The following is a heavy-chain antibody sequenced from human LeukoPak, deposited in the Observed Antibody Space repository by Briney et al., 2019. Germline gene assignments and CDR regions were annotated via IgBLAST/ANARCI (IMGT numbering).Heavy chain of an antibody. V-gene: IGHV1-2*06. D-gene: IGHD6-19*01. CDR3: ARASDSSGWYEFDY. CDR2: INPNSGGT. J-gene: IGHJ4*02. CDR1: GYTFTGYY. Sequence: ASVKVSCKASGYTFTGYYMHWVRQAPGQGLEWMGRINPNSGGTNYAQKFQGRVTMTRDTSISTAYMELSRLRSDDTAVYYCARASDSSGWYEFDYWGQGTLVTVSS.